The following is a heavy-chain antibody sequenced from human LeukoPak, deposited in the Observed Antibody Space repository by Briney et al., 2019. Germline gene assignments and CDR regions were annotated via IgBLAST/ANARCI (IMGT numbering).Heavy chain of an antibody. CDR2: FNAGNGNS. Sequence: ASVKVSCKASGYTFSSYAIHWVRQAPGQRLEWMGWFNAGNGNSKYSQRFQSRVTITRDTTANIDYMELSRLTSEDTAIYYCARGRHATYFDQWGQGTLVTVSS. V-gene: IGHV1-3*01. J-gene: IGHJ4*02. CDR1: GYTFSSYA. CDR3: ARGRHATYFDQ.